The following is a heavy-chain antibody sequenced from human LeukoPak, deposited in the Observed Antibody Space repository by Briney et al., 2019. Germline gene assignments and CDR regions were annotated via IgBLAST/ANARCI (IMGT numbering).Heavy chain of an antibody. J-gene: IGHJ5*02. CDR1: GDSISNSDYY. CDR3: ARRRKDLNWFDP. Sequence: SETLSLTCTVSGDSISNSDYYWGWIRQPPGKGLEWIALINYSGRTFYNPSLRSRVTISVDMSKNQFSLNLNSVTAADTAVYYCARRRKDLNWFDPWGQGTLVTVSS. CDR2: INYSGRT. V-gene: IGHV4-39*01.